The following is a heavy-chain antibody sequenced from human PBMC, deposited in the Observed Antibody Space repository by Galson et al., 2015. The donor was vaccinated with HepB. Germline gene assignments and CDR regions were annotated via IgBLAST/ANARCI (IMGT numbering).Heavy chain of an antibody. V-gene: IGHV3-74*01. Sequence: SLRLSCAASGFIFSSYWMHWVRQAPGKGLVWVSRINSDGTTTNYADSVKGRFTISRDNPKNTLYLQMNSLRAEDTAVYYCARTISSSTRFDSWGQGTLVTVSS. D-gene: IGHD6-6*01. CDR2: INSDGTTT. CDR3: ARTISSSTRFDS. CDR1: GFIFSSYW. J-gene: IGHJ4*02.